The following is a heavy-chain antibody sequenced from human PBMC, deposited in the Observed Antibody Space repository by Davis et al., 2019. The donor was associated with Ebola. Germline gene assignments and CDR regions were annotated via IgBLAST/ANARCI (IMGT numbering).Heavy chain of an antibody. CDR3: ARDGSSWADFSIYYYYGMDV. J-gene: IGHJ6*02. Sequence: SETLSLTCTVSGGSISSYYWSWIRQPPGKALEWIGYIYNSGRTNYNPSLKSRVTISLDTSKNQFSLKLSSVTAADTAVYYCARDGSSWADFSIYYYYGMDVWGQGTTVTVSS. CDR2: IYNSGRT. CDR1: GGSISSYY. V-gene: IGHV4-59*12. D-gene: IGHD6-13*01.